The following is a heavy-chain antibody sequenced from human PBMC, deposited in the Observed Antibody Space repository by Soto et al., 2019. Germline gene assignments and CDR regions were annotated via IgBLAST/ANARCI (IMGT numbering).Heavy chain of an antibody. D-gene: IGHD5-18*01. CDR1: GFTFSSYW. Sequence: GGTLRLSCAASGFTFSSYWMSWVRQAPGKGLEWVANIKQDGSEKYYVDSVKGRFTISRDNAKNSLYLQMNSLRAEDTAVYYCARDLSGGDTAGNNWGQGTLVTVSS. J-gene: IGHJ4*02. CDR3: ARDLSGGDTAGNN. CDR2: IKQDGSEK. V-gene: IGHV3-7*01.